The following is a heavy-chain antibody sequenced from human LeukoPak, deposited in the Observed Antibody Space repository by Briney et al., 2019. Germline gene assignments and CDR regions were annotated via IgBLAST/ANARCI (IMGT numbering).Heavy chain of an antibody. J-gene: IGHJ4*02. CDR2: ISSSGSTI. V-gene: IGHV3-48*04. CDR3: ARATGHYDILTGYYNVGYFDY. Sequence: SGGSLRLSCAASGFTFSSYAMHWVRQAPGKGLEWVSYISSSGSTIYYADSVKGRFTISRDNAKNSLYLQMNSLRAEDTAVYYCARATGHYDILTGYYNVGYFDYWGQGTLVTVSS. D-gene: IGHD3-9*01. CDR1: GFTFSSYA.